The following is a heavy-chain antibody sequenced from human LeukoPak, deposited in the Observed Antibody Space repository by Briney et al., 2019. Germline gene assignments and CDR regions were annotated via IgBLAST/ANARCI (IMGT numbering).Heavy chain of an antibody. Sequence: SETLSLTCTVSGGSISSYYWSWIRQPPGKGLEWIGYIYTSGSTNYNPSLKSRVTISVDTSKNQFSLKLSSVTAADTAVYYCARDSSGYDLGLDYWGQGTLVTVSS. CDR2: IYTSGST. D-gene: IGHD5-12*01. CDR3: ARDSSGYDLGLDY. J-gene: IGHJ4*02. CDR1: GGSISSYY. V-gene: IGHV4-4*09.